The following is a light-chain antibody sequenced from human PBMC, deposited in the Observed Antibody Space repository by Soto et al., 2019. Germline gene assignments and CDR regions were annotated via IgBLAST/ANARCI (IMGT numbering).Light chain of an antibody. CDR3: QQSYTTPFT. V-gene: IGKV1-39*01. CDR2: AAS. J-gene: IGKJ3*01. CDR1: QSIGIY. Sequence: DIQMTQSPSSLSASVGDRVTITCRASQSIGIYLNWYQQEPGTAPKLLIYAASTLQSGVPLRFSGSGSGTDFTLSIGSLQPEDFATYFCQQSYTTPFTFGPGTKVDIK.